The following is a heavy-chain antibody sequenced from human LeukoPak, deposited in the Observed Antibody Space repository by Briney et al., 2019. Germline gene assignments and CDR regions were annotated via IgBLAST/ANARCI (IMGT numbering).Heavy chain of an antibody. CDR2: ISGSGSTI. J-gene: IGHJ4*02. Sequence: GGSLRLSCAASGFPFSSYEMNWVRQAPGRGLEWVSYISGSGSTIYYADSVKGRFTISRDNAKNSLYLQMNSLRAEDTAVYYCARDSDLDYWGQGTLVTVSS. CDR1: GFPFSSYE. V-gene: IGHV3-48*03. D-gene: IGHD2-21*01. CDR3: ARDSDLDY.